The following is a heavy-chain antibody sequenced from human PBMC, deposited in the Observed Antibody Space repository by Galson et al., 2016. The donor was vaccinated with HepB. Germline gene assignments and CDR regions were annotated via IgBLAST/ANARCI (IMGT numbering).Heavy chain of an antibody. V-gene: IGHV3-48*01. Sequence: SLRLSCAASGFAFSSYSMNWVRQAPGKGLEWVSYISSRSSTQYYADSVKGRFTISRDNVQNSLYLHMNSVRAEDTAVYCCARDCDYICYTEASGFDFWGQGTLVTVSS. CDR3: ARDCDYICYTEASGFDF. CDR1: GFAFSSYS. J-gene: IGHJ4*02. D-gene: IGHD2-8*01. CDR2: ISSRSSTQ.